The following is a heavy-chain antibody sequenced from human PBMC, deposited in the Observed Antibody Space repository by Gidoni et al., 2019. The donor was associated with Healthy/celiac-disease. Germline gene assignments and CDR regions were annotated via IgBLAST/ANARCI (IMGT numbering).Heavy chain of an antibody. Sequence: QVQLQESGPGLVKPSQTLSLTCTVPGGPISSGGYYWSWIRQHPGKGLEWIGYIYYSGSTYYNPSLKSRVTISVDTSKNQFSLKLSSVTAADTAVYYCARGRGGDLRNYFDYWGQGTLVTVSS. D-gene: IGHD2-21*01. CDR1: GGPISSGGYY. CDR3: ARGRGGDLRNYFDY. V-gene: IGHV4-31*03. J-gene: IGHJ4*02. CDR2: IYYSGST.